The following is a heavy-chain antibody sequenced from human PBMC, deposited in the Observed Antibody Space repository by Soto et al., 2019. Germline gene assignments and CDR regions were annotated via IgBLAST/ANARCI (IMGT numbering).Heavy chain of an antibody. Sequence: QGQLVQSGAEVKKPGSSVKVSCKASGGSFSSYVISWIRQAPGQGLEWMGGIIPVSNAPDYAQRFQDRVTMSVNKSTSTAYMELRSLRSEDTAIYYCAQETYYFHSRDFLLFGPWGQGTLVTVSS. D-gene: IGHD3-22*01. V-gene: IGHV1-69*06. CDR2: IIPVSNAP. J-gene: IGHJ5*02. CDR3: AQETYYFHSRDFLLFGP. CDR1: GGSFSSYV.